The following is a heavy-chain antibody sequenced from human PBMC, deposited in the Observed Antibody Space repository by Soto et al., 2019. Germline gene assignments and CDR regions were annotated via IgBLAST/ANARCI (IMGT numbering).Heavy chain of an antibody. CDR3: AASLENGWYDEDY. CDR2: IKHDGSEK. V-gene: IGHV3-7*03. D-gene: IGHD6-19*01. CDR1: GFTFSTYW. Sequence: EVQLVESGGGLVQPGGSLRLSCAASGFTFSTYWMTWVRQAPGKGLEWVANIKHDGSEKYYVDSLKGRFTISRDNAKNSLYLQMNSLRAEDTAVYYCAASLENGWYDEDYWGQGTLVTVSS. J-gene: IGHJ4*02.